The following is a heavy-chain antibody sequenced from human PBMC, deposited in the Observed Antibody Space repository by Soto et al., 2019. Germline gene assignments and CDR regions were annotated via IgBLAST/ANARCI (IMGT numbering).Heavy chain of an antibody. J-gene: IGHJ4*02. CDR2: ISYDGSNK. Sequence: LRLSCAASGFTFSSYGMHWVRQAPGKGLEWVAVISYDGSNKYYADSVKGRFTISRDNSKNTLYLQMNSLRAEDTAVYYCAKELGRTYYYDSRPLDYWGQGTLVTVSS. CDR1: GFTFSSYG. V-gene: IGHV3-30*18. CDR3: AKELGRTYYYDSRPLDY. D-gene: IGHD3-22*01.